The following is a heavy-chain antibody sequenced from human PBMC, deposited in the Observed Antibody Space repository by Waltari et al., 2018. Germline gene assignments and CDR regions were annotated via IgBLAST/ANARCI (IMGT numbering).Heavy chain of an antibody. D-gene: IGHD1-1*01. CDR1: GFTFSSYD. Sequence: EVQLVESGGGLVQPGGSLRLSCAASGFTFSSYDMHWVRQVTGKHLGWVSAIDSAGHTSFADSVTGRFTISRENAKNSMYLQMNSLTAGDTAVYYCVKEWVPTPGNWYFDLWGRGTLVTVSS. CDR2: IDSAGHT. V-gene: IGHV3-13*01. J-gene: IGHJ2*01. CDR3: VKEWVPTPGNWYFDL.